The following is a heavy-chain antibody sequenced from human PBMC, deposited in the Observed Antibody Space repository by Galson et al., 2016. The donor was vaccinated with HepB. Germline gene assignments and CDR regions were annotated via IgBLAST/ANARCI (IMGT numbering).Heavy chain of an antibody. CDR1: GFTFSDYW. D-gene: IGHD3-9*01. Sequence: SLRLSCAASGFTFSDYWMNWVRQAPGKGLEWVSSISGTSTYIYYADSVKGRFTISRDNAKNSLYLQMNNVRAEDTAVYYCARDLRGMIRFFDWSTHFDSWGQGTLVTVSS. V-gene: IGHV3-21*01. CDR2: ISGTSTYI. CDR3: ARDLRGMIRFFDWSTHFDS. J-gene: IGHJ4*02.